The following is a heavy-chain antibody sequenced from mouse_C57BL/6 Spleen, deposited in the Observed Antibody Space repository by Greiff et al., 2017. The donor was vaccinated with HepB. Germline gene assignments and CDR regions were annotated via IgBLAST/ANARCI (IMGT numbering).Heavy chain of an antibody. D-gene: IGHD1-1*01. CDR2: ISYDGSN. J-gene: IGHJ4*01. CDR3: ARDPITTVVATGAMDY. Sequence: EVQRVESGPGLVKPSQSLSLTCSVTGYSITSGYYWNWIRQFPGNKLEWMGYISYDGSNNYNPSLKNRISITRDTSKNQFFLKLNSVTTEDTATYYCARDPITTVVATGAMDYWGQGTSVTVSS. V-gene: IGHV3-6*01. CDR1: GYSITSGYY.